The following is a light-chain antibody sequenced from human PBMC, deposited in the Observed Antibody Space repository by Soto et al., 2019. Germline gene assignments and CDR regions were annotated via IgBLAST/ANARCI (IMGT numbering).Light chain of an antibody. CDR2: AAS. J-gene: IGKJ4*01. CDR1: QGILSY. CDR3: QQLNSFPLT. Sequence: DIQLTQSPSFLSASIGDRVTLTCRASQGILSYLAWYQQKPGKAAKLLISAASTLQSGVPSRFSGSGSGTDFTLTISSLQPEDFATYYCQQLNSFPLTFGGGTKVEIK. V-gene: IGKV1-9*01.